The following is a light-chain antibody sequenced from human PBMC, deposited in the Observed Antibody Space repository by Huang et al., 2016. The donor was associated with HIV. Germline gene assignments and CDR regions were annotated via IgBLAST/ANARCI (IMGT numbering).Light chain of an antibody. CDR2: ETF. J-gene: IGKJ2*01. CDR1: QGIGNS. CDR3: QQYHEWPRT. Sequence: ERVFTQSPGTLSVSPGEIATLSCRTSQGIGNSLDWYQLKPGQAPRLLIYETFSRASGFPARFSGGGSEIDFTLTISGLQSEDSAVYYCQQYHEWPRTFGQGTKVEIK. V-gene: IGKV3-15*01.